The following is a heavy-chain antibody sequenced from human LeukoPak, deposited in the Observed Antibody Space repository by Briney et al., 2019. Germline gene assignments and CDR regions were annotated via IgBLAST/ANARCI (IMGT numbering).Heavy chain of an antibody. CDR1: GGSISSSSFY. V-gene: IGHV4-39*01. Sequence: SETLSLTCTVSGGSISSSSFYWGWIRQPPGKGLEWIGSIYYSGSTYYNPSLKSRVTISVDTSKNQFSLKLNSVTAADTAEYYCARWGPGIAAAGTSDAFDIWGQGTVVTVSS. CDR2: IYYSGST. CDR3: ARWGPGIAAAGTSDAFDI. D-gene: IGHD6-13*01. J-gene: IGHJ3*02.